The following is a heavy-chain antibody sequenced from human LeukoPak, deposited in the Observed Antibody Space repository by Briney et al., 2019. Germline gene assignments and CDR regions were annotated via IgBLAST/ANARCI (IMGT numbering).Heavy chain of an antibody. J-gene: IGHJ5*02. CDR3: ARGPGTVGLSP. D-gene: IGHD1/OR15-1a*01. CDR1: GGSFTNYY. Sequence: SETLSLTCNVSGGSFTNYYWSWIRQTPEKGLEWIGQINHSGDTSYNPSLRSRITLSVDRSKNQFSLKVTSVTAADTGVYYCARGPGTVGLSPWGQGALVTVSS. V-gene: IGHV4-34*01. CDR2: INHSGDT.